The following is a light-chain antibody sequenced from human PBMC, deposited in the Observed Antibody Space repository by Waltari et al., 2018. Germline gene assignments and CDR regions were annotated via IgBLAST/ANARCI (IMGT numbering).Light chain of an antibody. V-gene: IGLV1-47*01. Sequence: QSVLTQPPSASATPGQRVTISCSGSRATLGSNFLYWFQQFPTPAPKLLIYRNIERPSGVPERFSASKSGTSASLVISGVRSEDEAIYYCASWDDSHYVFGPGTTVTVL. CDR3: ASWDDSHYV. J-gene: IGLJ1*01. CDR1: RATLGSNF. CDR2: RNI.